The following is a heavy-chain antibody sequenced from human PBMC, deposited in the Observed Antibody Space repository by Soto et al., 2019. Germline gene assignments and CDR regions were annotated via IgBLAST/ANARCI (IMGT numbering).Heavy chain of an antibody. Sequence: QVQLVQSGAEVKKPGASVKVSCKASGYTFTSYGISWVRQAPGQGLEWMGWISAYNGNTNYAQKRQGRVTMTTDTSTSTAYMELRSLRSDDTAVYYCAVTVGVRGVPGLVGDAFDIWGQGTMVTVSS. CDR1: GYTFTSYG. D-gene: IGHD3-10*01. CDR2: ISAYNGNT. J-gene: IGHJ3*02. CDR3: AVTVGVRGVPGLVGDAFDI. V-gene: IGHV1-18*01.